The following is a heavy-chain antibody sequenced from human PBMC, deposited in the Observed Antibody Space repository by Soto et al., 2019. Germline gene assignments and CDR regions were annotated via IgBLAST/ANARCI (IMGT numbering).Heavy chain of an antibody. CDR3: ARSPYSLEGDGQHYYYGMDL. CDR1: GFTFSGFY. CDR2: IKPNTDDT. Sequence: QVQLVQSGAAVKRPGASVKVSCEPSGFTFSGFYLHWVRQAPGQGLEWMGWIKPNTDDTGYAQKFQGRVPLPWDTSSSAGYMDLSRLRSDDTAVYYCARSPYSLEGDGQHYYYGMDLWGLGTTVTVSS. D-gene: IGHD2-15*01. V-gene: IGHV1-2*02. J-gene: IGHJ6*02.